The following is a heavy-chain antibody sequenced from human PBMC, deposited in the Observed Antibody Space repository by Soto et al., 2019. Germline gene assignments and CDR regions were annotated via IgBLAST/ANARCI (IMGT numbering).Heavy chain of an antibody. J-gene: IGHJ4*02. CDR1: GFTFSSYA. CDR2: ISGTGTTT. V-gene: IGHV3-23*01. Sequence: GGSLRLSCAASGFTFSSYAMTWVRQAPGNGLEWVSTISGTGTTTYYADSVKGRFTISRDNSKNTLYLQMNSLRTEDTAVYYCVKGEYRLGSDHWGQGXLVTVAS. D-gene: IGHD2-2*02. CDR3: VKGEYRLGSDH.